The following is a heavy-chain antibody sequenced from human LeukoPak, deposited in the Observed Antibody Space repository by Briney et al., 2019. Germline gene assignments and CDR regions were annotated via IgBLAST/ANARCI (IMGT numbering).Heavy chain of an antibody. CDR3: ARPRLLYGSGPTLV. V-gene: IGHV4-34*01. J-gene: IGHJ4*02. Sequence: SETLSLTCAVYGGSFSGYYWTWIRQPPGKGLEWIGEINHSRTTNYNPSLKSRVTISIDTSKSQFSLRLNSVTAADTAVYYCARPRLLYGSGPTLVWGPGTLVTVSS. CDR2: INHSRTT. D-gene: IGHD3-10*01. CDR1: GGSFSGYY.